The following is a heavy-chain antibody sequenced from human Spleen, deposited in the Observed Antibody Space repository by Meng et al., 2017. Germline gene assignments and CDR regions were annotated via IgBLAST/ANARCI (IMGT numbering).Heavy chain of an antibody. V-gene: IGHV1-8*01. CDR2: MNPNSGNT. CDR1: GYTFTSYD. J-gene: IGHJ4*02. D-gene: IGHD3-22*01. Sequence: ASVKVSCKASGYTFTSYDINWVRQATGQGLEWMGWMNPNSGNTGYAQKFQGRVTMTRNTSISTAYMDLSSLRSEDTAVYYCATYYYDSSGYYSRHYWGQGTLVTVSS. CDR3: ATYYYDSSGYYSRHY.